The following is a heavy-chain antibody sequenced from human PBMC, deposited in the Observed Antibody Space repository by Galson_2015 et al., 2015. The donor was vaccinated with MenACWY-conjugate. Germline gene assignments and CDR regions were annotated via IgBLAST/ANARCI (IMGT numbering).Heavy chain of an antibody. CDR1: AFTFSNAY. CDR2: IKSQTDGGKI. V-gene: IGHV3-15*01. J-gene: IGHJ6*03. D-gene: IGHD2-21*01. Sequence: LRLSCAGSAFTFSNAYMSWVRQAPGKGLEWVGRIKSQTDGGKIDYAAPVKGRFTISRDDSKHTLYPQMNSLKIEDTAVYYCTTHKPDSWGGLLFHFYMDVWGKGTTVTVSS. CDR3: TTHKPDSWGGLLFHFYMDV.